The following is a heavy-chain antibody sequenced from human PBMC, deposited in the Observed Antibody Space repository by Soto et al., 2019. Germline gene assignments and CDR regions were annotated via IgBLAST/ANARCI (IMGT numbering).Heavy chain of an antibody. J-gene: IGHJ6*02. Sequence: QVQLVESGGGVVQPGRSLRLSCAASGFTFSSYGMYWVRQAPGKGLEWVAVISYDGSNKYYADSVKGRFTISRDNSKNTLYLQMKSRRAAETAVEYCSKDAAGSSDVDYYYYGMDVWGQGTTVTVSS. CDR3: SKDAAGSSDVDYYYYGMDV. D-gene: IGHD3-10*01. CDR1: GFTFSSYG. V-gene: IGHV3-30*18. CDR2: ISYDGSNK.